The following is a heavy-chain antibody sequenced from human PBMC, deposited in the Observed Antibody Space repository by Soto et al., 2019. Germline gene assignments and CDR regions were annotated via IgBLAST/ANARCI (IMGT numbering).Heavy chain of an antibody. J-gene: IGHJ4*02. CDR1: GYSSSNYY. Sequence: QVQVVQSGAEVKEPGASVKVSCKASGYSSSNYYTHWVRQAPGQELEWMGIVNPYGASSNYAQSFQGRVTLTRDTSTNTDYMDLSRLTSDDTAVYYCASVTTIWSNWGQGTLVTVSS. V-gene: IGHV1-46*01. CDR3: ASVTTIWSN. D-gene: IGHD2-21*02. CDR2: VNPYGASS.